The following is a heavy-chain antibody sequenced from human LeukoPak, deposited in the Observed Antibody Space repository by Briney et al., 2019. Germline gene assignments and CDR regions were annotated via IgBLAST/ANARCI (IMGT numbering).Heavy chain of an antibody. CDR1: GGSFSGYY. D-gene: IGHD2-15*01. J-gene: IGHJ4*02. CDR3: ARAMYCSGGSCYSGSVDY. CDR2: INHSGST. Sequence: PSETLSLTCAVDGGSFSGYYWSWIRQPPGKGLEWIGEINHSGSTNYNPSLKSRVTISVDTSKNQFSLKLSSVTAADTAVYYCARAMYCSGGSCYSGSVDYWGQGTLVTVSS. V-gene: IGHV4-34*01.